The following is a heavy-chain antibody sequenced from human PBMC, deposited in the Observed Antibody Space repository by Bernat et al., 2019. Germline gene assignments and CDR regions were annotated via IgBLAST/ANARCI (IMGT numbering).Heavy chain of an antibody. V-gene: IGHV3-64*01. CDR1: GLTFSSYT. Sequence: EVQLVESGGGLVQPGGSLRLSCAASGLTFSSYTMHWVRQAPGKGLEYVSGITSNGDFINYANSVKGRFTISRDNSKNTLYLQMGSLRAEDMAVYYCASLPTVTTVTTDYWGQGTLVTVSS. D-gene: IGHD4-17*01. J-gene: IGHJ4*02. CDR2: ITSNGDFI. CDR3: ASLPTVTTVTTDY.